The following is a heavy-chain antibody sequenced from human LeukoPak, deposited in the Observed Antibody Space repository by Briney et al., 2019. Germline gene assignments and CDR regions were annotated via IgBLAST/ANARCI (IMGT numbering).Heavy chain of an antibody. Sequence: PGGSLRLSCPASGFTVSSNYMSWVRQAPGKGMEWVSFIYSGGSTYYADSVKGRFTISRDNSKNTLYLQMSSLRAEDTAVYYCARDLGYYDSSGYYHWFDPWGQGTLVTVSS. J-gene: IGHJ5*02. CDR2: IYSGGST. D-gene: IGHD3-22*01. CDR3: ARDLGYYDSSGYYHWFDP. CDR1: GFTVSSNY. V-gene: IGHV3-66*02.